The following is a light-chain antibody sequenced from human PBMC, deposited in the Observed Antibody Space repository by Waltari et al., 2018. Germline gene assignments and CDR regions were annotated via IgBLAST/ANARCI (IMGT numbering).Light chain of an antibody. CDR3: CSYAGSTTLV. CDR2: EVT. Sequence: QSALTQPASVSGSPGQSITISCTGTSSDVGSYNLVSWYQHHPGKAPKLLIYEVTKRPSGVSNRFSGAKSANTASLTISGLQAEDEADYYCCSYAGSTTLVFGGGTNLTVL. J-gene: IGLJ3*02. V-gene: IGLV2-23*02. CDR1: SSDVGSYNL.